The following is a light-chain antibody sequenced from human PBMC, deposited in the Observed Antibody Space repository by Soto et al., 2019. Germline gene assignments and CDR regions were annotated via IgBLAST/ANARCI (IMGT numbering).Light chain of an antibody. CDR2: DAS. Sequence: ETVLTQSPGTLSLSPGERATLSCRASQSVSSSYLAWYQQKPGQAPRLLIYDASSRATGIPDRFSGSGSGTEFALTISRLEPGDFAVYYCQQYVRSPPSWTFGQGTKVEIK. CDR3: QQYVRSPPSWT. V-gene: IGKV3-20*01. CDR1: QSVSSSY. J-gene: IGKJ1*01.